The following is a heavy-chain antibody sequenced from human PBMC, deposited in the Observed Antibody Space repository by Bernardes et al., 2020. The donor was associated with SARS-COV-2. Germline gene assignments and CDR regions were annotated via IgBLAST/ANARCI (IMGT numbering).Heavy chain of an antibody. D-gene: IGHD3-3*01. Sequence: SETLSLTCTVSGGSISSSSYYWGWIRQPPGKGLEWIGSIYYSGSTYYNPSLKSRVTISVDTSKNQFSLKLSSVTAADTAVYYCARFVLRFLEWSFDYWGQGTLVTVSS. CDR3: ARFVLRFLEWSFDY. J-gene: IGHJ4*02. CDR2: IYYSGST. CDR1: GGSISSSSYY. V-gene: IGHV4-39*01.